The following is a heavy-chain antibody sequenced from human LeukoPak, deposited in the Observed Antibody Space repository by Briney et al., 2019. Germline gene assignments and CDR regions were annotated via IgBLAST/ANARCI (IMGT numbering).Heavy chain of an antibody. D-gene: IGHD3-10*01. CDR1: GGSFSGYY. CDR3: ARGGELLFGESS. Sequence: SETLSLTCAVYGGSFSGYYWSWIRQPPGKGLEWIGEINHSGSTNYNPSLKSRVTISVDTPKNQFSLKLNSVTAADTAVYYCARGGELLFGESSWGQGTLVTVSS. CDR2: INHSGST. V-gene: IGHV4-34*01. J-gene: IGHJ4*02.